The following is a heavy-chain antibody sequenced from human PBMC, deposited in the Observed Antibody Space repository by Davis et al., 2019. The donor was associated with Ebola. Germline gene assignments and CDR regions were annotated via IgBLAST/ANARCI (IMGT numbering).Heavy chain of an antibody. V-gene: IGHV3-23*01. Sequence: GGSLRLSCAASGFTFSSCAMSWVRQAPGKGLEWVSDIGGSGGTTKYADSVKGRFTISRDNSKNMLYLQMNSLRTEDTAVYYCATKSAPIDYWGQGTLVTVSS. CDR1: GFTFSSCA. D-gene: IGHD2-2*01. CDR3: ATKSAPIDY. CDR2: IGGSGGTT. J-gene: IGHJ4*02.